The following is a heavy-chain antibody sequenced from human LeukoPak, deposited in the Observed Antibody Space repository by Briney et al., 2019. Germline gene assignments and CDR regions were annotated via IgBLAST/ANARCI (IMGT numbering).Heavy chain of an antibody. Sequence: SETLSLTCTVSGGAISTYYWSWVRQPPGKGLEWIGYIHFSGNTNYNPSLKSRVTLSVDTSKNQFSLELSSVTAADTAVYYCARYRTAWYYFDYWGQGTPVTVSS. CDR1: GGAISTYY. J-gene: IGHJ4*02. V-gene: IGHV4-59*01. D-gene: IGHD2-15*01. CDR2: IHFSGNT. CDR3: ARYRTAWYYFDY.